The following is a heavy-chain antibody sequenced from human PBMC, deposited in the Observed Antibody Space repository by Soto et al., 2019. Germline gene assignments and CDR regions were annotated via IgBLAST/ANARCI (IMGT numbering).Heavy chain of an antibody. J-gene: IGHJ5*02. D-gene: IGHD3-9*01. V-gene: IGHV4-34*01. Sequence: SETLSLTCAVYGGSFSGHYWSWIRQPPGKGLEWIGEINHRGSTKYNPSLKSRVTISVDTSKNQFSLKLSSVTAADTAMYYCARGDILTGYSSWGQGTLVTVSS. CDR3: ARGDILTGYSS. CDR2: INHRGST. CDR1: GGSFSGHY.